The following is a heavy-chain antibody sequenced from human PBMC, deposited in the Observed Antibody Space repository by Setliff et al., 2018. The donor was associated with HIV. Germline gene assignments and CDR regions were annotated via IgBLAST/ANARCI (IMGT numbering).Heavy chain of an antibody. CDR2: ISSSGSTI. Sequence: PGGSLRLSCAASRFTFSTYSMNWVRQAPGKGLEWISYISSSGSTIFYADSVKGRFTISRDNAKNSLYLQMNSLRAEDTAVYYCAILDVDTTMVIYYGMDVWGQGTTVTSP. V-gene: IGHV3-48*01. D-gene: IGHD5-18*01. J-gene: IGHJ6*02. CDR3: AILDVDTTMVIYYGMDV. CDR1: RFTFSTYS.